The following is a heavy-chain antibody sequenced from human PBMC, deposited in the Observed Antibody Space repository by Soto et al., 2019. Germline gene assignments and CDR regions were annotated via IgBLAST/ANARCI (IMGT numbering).Heavy chain of an antibody. Sequence: SVKGSCNASGGPFSSYAIIWVRQSPGQGLEWMGGIIPIFGTANYAQKFQGRVTITADKSTSTAYMELSSLRSEDTAVYYCARGYYYDSSGYYNPRGDYYYYGMDVCGQRTTVTVSS. CDR1: GGPFSSYA. D-gene: IGHD3-22*01. J-gene: IGHJ6*02. CDR2: IIPIFGTA. CDR3: ARGYYYDSSGYYNPRGDYYYYGMDV. V-gene: IGHV1-69*06.